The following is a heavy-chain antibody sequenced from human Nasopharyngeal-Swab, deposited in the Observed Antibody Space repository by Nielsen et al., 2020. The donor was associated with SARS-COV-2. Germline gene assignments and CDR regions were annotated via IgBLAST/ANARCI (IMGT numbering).Heavy chain of an antibody. CDR3: ARVPREERYRGQAEDFQH. CDR2: ISGGGGST. J-gene: IGHJ1*01. Sequence: VRQAPGKGLEWVSGISGGGGSTYYADSVKGRFTISRDNYNSKNTVDLQMNSLRAEDTAVEYCARVPREERYRGQAEDFQHWGQGTLVTVSS. D-gene: IGHD1-1*01. V-gene: IGHV3-23*01.